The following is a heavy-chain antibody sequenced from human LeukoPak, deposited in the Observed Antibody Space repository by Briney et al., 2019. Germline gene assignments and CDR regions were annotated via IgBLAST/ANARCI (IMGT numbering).Heavy chain of an antibody. V-gene: IGHV1-18*01. CDR3: AGGSPFIAARPLYY. J-gene: IGHJ4*02. Sequence: ASVKVSCKASGYTFTSYGISWVRQAPGQGLEWMGWISAYNGNTKYAQKVQGRVTMTTDTSTSTAYMELRSLRSDDTAVYYCAGGSPFIAARPLYYWGQGTLVTVSS. CDR2: ISAYNGNT. CDR1: GYTFTSYG. D-gene: IGHD6-6*01.